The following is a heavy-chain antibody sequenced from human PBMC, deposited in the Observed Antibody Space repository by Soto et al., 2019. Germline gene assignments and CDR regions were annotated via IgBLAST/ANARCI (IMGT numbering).Heavy chain of an antibody. CDR1: GFTFSDYY. CDR2: ISGSGSTM. D-gene: IGHD2-21*02. J-gene: IGHJ4*02. CDR3: ARLGLFDY. Sequence: PGGSLRLSCAASGFTFSDYYMSWIRQAPGRGLEWISYISGSGSTMYYADSVKGRFTISRDNAKGSVYLQMSGLRAEDTAVYYCARLGLFDYWGRGILVTVSS. V-gene: IGHV3-11*01.